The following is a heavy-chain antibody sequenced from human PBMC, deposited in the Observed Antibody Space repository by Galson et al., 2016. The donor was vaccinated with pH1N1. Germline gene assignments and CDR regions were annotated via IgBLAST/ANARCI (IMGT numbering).Heavy chain of an antibody. D-gene: IGHD4-17*01. V-gene: IGHV2-70*01. CDR2: IGWDDDK. Sequence: PALVKPTQTLTLTCTFSGFSLSTSGMCVSWIRQPPGKALEWLALIGWDDDKYYSTSLKTRLTISKDTSKNQVVLTMTNMDSVDTATYYCARFNYGDYVNYLDNWSQGTLVTVSS. J-gene: IGHJ4*02. CDR3: ARFNYGDYVNYLDN. CDR1: GFSLSTSGMC.